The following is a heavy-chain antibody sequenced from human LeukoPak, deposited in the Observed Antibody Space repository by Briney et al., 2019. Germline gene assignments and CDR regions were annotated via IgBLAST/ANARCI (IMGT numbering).Heavy chain of an antibody. V-gene: IGHV3-7*03. CDR1: GFIFSSYW. J-gene: IGHJ4*02. CDR2: IKQAGSEN. D-gene: IGHD3-16*02. Sequence: PGGSLRLSCAASGFIFSSYWMTWVRQAPGKGLEWVANIKQAGSENSYVDSVKGRFTISRDNSKNTLYLQMNSLRAEDTAVYYCRRGSYRPDYWGQGTLVTVSS. CDR3: RRGSYRPDY.